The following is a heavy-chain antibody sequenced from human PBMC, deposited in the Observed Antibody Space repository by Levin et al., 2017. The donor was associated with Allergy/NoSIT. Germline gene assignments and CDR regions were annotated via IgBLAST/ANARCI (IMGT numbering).Heavy chain of an antibody. Sequence: GGSLRLSCIASGFTFNNYWMTWVRQVPGRGPEWVANIKPDGSERYYVDSVKGRFTISRDNAKNSLYLQMDCLRAEDTAVYYCARGGRAGTGDYWGQGTLVTVSS. CDR1: GFTFNNYW. D-gene: IGHD6-13*01. CDR2: IKPDGSER. V-gene: IGHV3-7*04. J-gene: IGHJ4*02. CDR3: ARGGRAGTGDY.